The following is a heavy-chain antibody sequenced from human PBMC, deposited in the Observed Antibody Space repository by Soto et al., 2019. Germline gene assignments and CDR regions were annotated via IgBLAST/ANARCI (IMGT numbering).Heavy chain of an antibody. J-gene: IGHJ5*02. CDR1: GLTFNRYW. V-gene: IGHV3-74*01. Sequence: LRLSCAASGLTFNRYWMHWVRHAPGKGLVWVSHINTDGSNTNYADSVKGRFTISRDNAKSTLFLQMNSLRDEDTAVYYCAREFCSGGNCYTYYFDPWGQGIPVTVSS. CDR2: INTDGSNT. D-gene: IGHD2-15*01. CDR3: AREFCSGGNCYTYYFDP.